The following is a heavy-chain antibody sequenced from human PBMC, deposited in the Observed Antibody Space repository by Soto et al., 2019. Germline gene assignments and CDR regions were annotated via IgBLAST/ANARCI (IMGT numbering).Heavy chain of an antibody. V-gene: IGHV3-30-3*01. CDR3: ARDPIYSNYNYYYGMDV. D-gene: IGHD4-4*01. Sequence: QVQLVESGGGVVQPGRSLRLSCAASGFTFSSYAMHWVRQAPGKGLEWVAVISYDGSNKYYADSVKGRFTISRDNSKNTLYLQMNSLRAEDTAVYYCARDPIYSNYNYYYGMDVW. J-gene: IGHJ6*01. CDR2: ISYDGSNK. CDR1: GFTFSSYA.